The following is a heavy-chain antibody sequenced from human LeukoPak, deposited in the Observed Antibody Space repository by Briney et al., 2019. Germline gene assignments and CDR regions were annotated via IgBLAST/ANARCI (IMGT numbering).Heavy chain of an antibody. CDR1: GFTFSSYW. J-gene: IGHJ4*02. CDR3: ARDPGIAAAGGLDY. CDR2: INSDGSST. V-gene: IGHV3-74*01. D-gene: IGHD6-13*01. Sequence: GGSLRLSCAASGFTFSSYWMHWVRQAPGKGLVWVSRINSDGSSTSYADSVKGRLTISRDNAMNTLYLQMNSLRAEDTAVYYCARDPGIAAAGGLDYWGQGTLVTVSS.